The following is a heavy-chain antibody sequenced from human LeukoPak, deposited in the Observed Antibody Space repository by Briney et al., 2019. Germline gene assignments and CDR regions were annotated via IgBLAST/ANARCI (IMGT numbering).Heavy chain of an antibody. J-gene: IGHJ4*02. CDR3: AKDDPNYGGNPFDY. Sequence: GGSLRLSCAASGFTFSSYAMSWVRPAPGKGLEWVLAISGSGGSTYYADSVKGRFTISRDNSKNTLYLQMNSLRAEDTAVYYCAKDDPNYGGNPFDYWGQGTLVTVSS. CDR1: GFTFSSYA. D-gene: IGHD4-23*01. V-gene: IGHV3-23*01. CDR2: ISGSGGST.